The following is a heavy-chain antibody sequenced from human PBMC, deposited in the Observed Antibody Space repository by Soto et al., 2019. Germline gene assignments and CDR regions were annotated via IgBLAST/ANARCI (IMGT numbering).Heavy chain of an antibody. CDR1: GFTFSSYG. CDR3: AKGPVGATPDDY. D-gene: IGHD1-26*01. CDR2: ISYDGSNK. Sequence: AGGSLRLSCAASGFTFSSYGMHWVRQAPGKGLEWVAVISYDGSNKYYADSVKGRFTISRDNSKNTLYLQMNSLRAEDTAVYYCAKGPVGATPDDYWGQGTLVTVSS. V-gene: IGHV3-30*18. J-gene: IGHJ4*02.